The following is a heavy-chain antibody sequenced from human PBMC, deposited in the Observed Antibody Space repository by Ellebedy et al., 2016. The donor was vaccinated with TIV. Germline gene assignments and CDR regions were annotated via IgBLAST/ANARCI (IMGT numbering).Heavy chain of an antibody. CDR3: ARMYSSGSYSFDY. Sequence: AASVKVSCKASGYTFTSYYMHWMRQAPGQGLEWMGIINPSGGSTSYAQKLQGRVTMTRDTSTSTVYMELSSLRSDDTAVYYCARMYSSGSYSFDYWGQGTLVTVSS. V-gene: IGHV1-46*04. CDR1: GYTFTSYY. J-gene: IGHJ4*02. D-gene: IGHD6-19*01. CDR2: INPSGGST.